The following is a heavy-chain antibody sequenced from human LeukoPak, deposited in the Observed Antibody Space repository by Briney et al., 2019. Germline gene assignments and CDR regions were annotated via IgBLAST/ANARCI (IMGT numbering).Heavy chain of an antibody. Sequence: GGSLRLSCAASGFTFSDYGMHWVRQAPGKGLEWVAFIRYDGSNKYYADSVKGRFTISRDNSKNTLYLQMNSLRAEDTAVYYCAKGGGYSYALNWFDPWGQGTLVTVSS. CDR3: AKGGGYSYALNWFDP. CDR2: IRYDGSNK. V-gene: IGHV3-30*02. J-gene: IGHJ5*02. D-gene: IGHD5-18*01. CDR1: GFTFSDYG.